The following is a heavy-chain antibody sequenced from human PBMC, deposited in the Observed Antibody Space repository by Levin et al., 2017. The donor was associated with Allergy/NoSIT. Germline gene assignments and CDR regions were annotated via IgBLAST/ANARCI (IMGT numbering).Heavy chain of an antibody. V-gene: IGHV4-31*03. D-gene: IGHD2-15*01. CDR2: IYYSGST. CDR3: ARDGPPGYCSGGSCPTPDYYYYGMDV. J-gene: IGHJ6*02. CDR1: GGSISSGGYY. Sequence: TSETLSLTCTVSGGSISSGGYYWSWIRQHPGKGLEWIGYIYYSGSTYYNPSLKSRVTISVDTSKNQFSLKLSSVTAADTAVYYCARDGPPGYCSGGSCPTPDYYYYGMDVWGQGTTVTVSS.